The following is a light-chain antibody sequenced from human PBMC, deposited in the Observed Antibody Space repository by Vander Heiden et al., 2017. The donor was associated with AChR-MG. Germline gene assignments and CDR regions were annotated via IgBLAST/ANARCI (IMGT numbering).Light chain of an antibody. V-gene: IGLV2-14*03. CDR1: SSDIGGYNS. CDR3: SSYTSTNMPVV. Sequence: QSALTQPASVSGSPGQSITISCTGSSSDIGGYNSVSWYQQHPGKAPKVIIYDVNNRPSGISNRFSGSKSGNTASLTISGLQAEDEADYHCSSYTSTNMPVVFGGGTKLTVL. J-gene: IGLJ2*01. CDR2: DVN.